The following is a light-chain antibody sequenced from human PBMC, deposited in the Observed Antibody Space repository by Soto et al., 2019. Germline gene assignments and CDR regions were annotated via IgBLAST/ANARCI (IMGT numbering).Light chain of an antibody. J-gene: IGLJ1*01. V-gene: IGLV2-14*03. Sequence: QSVLTQPASVSGSPGQSITISCTGTSSDVGGYNYVSWYQHHPGKAPKLIIYDVSNRPSGVSIRFSGSKSDNTASLTISGLQPEDEADYHCSSYTISNTRQIVFGTGTKVTVL. CDR1: SSDVGGYNY. CDR3: SSYTISNTRQIV. CDR2: DVS.